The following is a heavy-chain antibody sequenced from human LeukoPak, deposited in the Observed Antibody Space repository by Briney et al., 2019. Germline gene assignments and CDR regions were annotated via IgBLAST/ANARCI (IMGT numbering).Heavy chain of an antibody. CDR1: GYTLTELS. CDR2: FDPEDGET. CDR3: ADLFTAMVDY. D-gene: IGHD5-18*01. J-gene: IGHJ4*02. Sequence: ASVKVSCKASGYTLTELSMHWVRQAPGEGLEWMGGFDPEDGETIYAQKFQGRVTMTEDTSTDTAYMELSSLRSEDTAVYYCADLFTAMVDYWGQGTLVTVSS. V-gene: IGHV1-24*01.